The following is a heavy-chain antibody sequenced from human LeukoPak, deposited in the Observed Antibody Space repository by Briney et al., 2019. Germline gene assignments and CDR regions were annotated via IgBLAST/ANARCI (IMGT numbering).Heavy chain of an antibody. CDR1: GFTFTSSA. CDR2: IVVGRGNT. V-gene: IGHV1-58*02. J-gene: IGHJ4*02. D-gene: IGHD2-15*01. Sequence: GASVKVSCKASGFTFTSSAMQWVRQARGQGLEWIGWIVVGRGNTNYAQKFQERFTITRDMSTSSAYMELRSLRSEDTAVYYCAAGWVCSGGSCYYYFDYWGQGTLVT. CDR3: AAGWVCSGGSCYYYFDY.